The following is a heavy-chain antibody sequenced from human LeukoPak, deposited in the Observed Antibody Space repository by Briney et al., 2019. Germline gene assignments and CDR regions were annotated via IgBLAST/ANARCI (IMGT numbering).Heavy chain of an antibody. V-gene: IGHV5-10-1*01. CDR1: GHSFTSYW. CDR3: ARHLGSSSWIDY. CDR2: IDPSDSYT. J-gene: IGHJ4*02. Sequence: GESLRISCKGSGHSFTSYWISWVREMSGKGLEWMGRIDPSDSYTNYSPSFEGHVTISADKSITTAYLQWSSLKASDTAMYYCARHLGSSSWIDYWGQGTLVTVSS. D-gene: IGHD6-13*01.